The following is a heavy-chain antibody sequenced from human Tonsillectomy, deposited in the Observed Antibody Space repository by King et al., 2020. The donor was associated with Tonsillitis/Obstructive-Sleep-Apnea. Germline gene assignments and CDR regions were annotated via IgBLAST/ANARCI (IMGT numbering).Heavy chain of an antibody. V-gene: IGHV4-59*08. CDR3: ARVANYGYFFDY. Sequence: VQLQESGPGLVKPSETLSLTCTVSGGSISSHFWSWIRQPPGKGLESLGYIFYTGSTDYNPSLKSRLTMSVDTSKNQFSLKLSSLTAADTAVYYCARVANYGYFFDYWGQGTLVTVSS. CDR1: GGSISSHF. D-gene: IGHD1-7*01. J-gene: IGHJ4*02. CDR2: IFYTGST.